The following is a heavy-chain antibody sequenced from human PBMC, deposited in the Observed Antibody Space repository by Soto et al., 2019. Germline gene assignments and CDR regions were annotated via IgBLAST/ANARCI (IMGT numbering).Heavy chain of an antibody. CDR3: ARSGSTVTTLDY. D-gene: IGHD2-2*01. V-gene: IGHV4-30-2*01. J-gene: IGHJ4*02. CDR2: IYHSGST. Sequence: QLQLQESGSGLVKPSQTLSLTCAVSGGSISSGGYSWSWIRQPPGKGLEWVGYIYHSGSTYYNPSLTSRVAISVXXSKNQFSLKLSSVTAADTAVYYCARSGSTVTTLDYWGQGTLVTVSS. CDR1: GGSISSGGYS.